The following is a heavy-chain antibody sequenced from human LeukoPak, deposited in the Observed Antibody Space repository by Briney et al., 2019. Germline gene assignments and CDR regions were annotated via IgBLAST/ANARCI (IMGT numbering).Heavy chain of an antibody. CDR2: ISGSGGST. Sequence: GGSLRLSCAASGFTFSSYAMSWVRQAPGKGLEWVSAISGSGGSTYYADPVKGRFTISRDNSKNTLYLQMNSLRAEDTAVYYCAKVRRGIAVAGTGDYWGQGTLVTVSS. CDR1: GFTFSSYA. CDR3: AKVRRGIAVAGTGDY. V-gene: IGHV3-23*01. J-gene: IGHJ4*02. D-gene: IGHD6-19*01.